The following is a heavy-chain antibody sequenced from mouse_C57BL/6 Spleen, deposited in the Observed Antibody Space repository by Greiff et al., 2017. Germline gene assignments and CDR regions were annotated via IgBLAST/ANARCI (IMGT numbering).Heavy chain of an antibody. V-gene: IGHV1-82*01. Sequence: VQLQQSGPELVKPGASVKISCKASGYAFSSSWMNWVKQRPGKGLEWIGRIYPGDGDTNYNGKFKGKATLTADKSSSPAYMQLSSLTSGDTAVYFCAYYSNCEGYFDYWGQGTTLTVSS. D-gene: IGHD2-5*01. CDR3: AYYSNCEGYFDY. J-gene: IGHJ2*01. CDR1: GYAFSSSW. CDR2: IYPGDGDT.